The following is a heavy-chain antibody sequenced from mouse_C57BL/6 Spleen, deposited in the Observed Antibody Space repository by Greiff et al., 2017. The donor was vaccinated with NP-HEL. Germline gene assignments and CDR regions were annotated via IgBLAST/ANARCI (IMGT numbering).Heavy chain of an antibody. Sequence: QVQLQQSGAELVKPGASVKISCKASGYAFSSYWMNWVKQRPGKGLEWIGQIYPGDGDTNYNGKFKGKATLTADKSSSTAYMQLSSLTSEDSAVYFCARYGDYYSNRPFDYWGQGTTLTVSS. D-gene: IGHD2-5*01. CDR3: ARYGDYYSNRPFDY. CDR2: IYPGDGDT. CDR1: GYAFSSYW. V-gene: IGHV1-80*01. J-gene: IGHJ2*01.